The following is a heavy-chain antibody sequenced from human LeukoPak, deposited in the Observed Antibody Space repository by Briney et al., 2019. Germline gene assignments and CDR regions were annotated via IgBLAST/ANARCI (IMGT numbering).Heavy chain of an antibody. J-gene: IGHJ6*03. Sequence: GGSLRLSCAASGFTFSNYAMHWVRQAPGKGLEWVAVISYDGSNKYYADSVKGRFTISRDNSKNTLYLQMNSLRAEDTAVYYCARDSAPITAAYYYYMDVWGKGTTVTVSS. CDR1: GFTFSNYA. CDR2: ISYDGSNK. V-gene: IGHV3-30*04. D-gene: IGHD2-2*01. CDR3: ARDSAPITAAYYYYMDV.